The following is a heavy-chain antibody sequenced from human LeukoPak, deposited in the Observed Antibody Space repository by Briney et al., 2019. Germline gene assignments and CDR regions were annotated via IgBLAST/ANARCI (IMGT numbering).Heavy chain of an antibody. CDR1: GYSISSGYY. V-gene: IGHV4-61*02. CDR3: ARDTRGAFDI. J-gene: IGHJ3*02. D-gene: IGHD3-10*01. Sequence: SETLSLTCTVSGYSISSGYYWGWIRQPAGKGLEWIGRIYTSGSTNYNPSLKSRVTISVDTSKNQFSLKLSSVTAADTAVYYCARDTRGAFDIWGQGTMVTVSS. CDR2: IYTSGST.